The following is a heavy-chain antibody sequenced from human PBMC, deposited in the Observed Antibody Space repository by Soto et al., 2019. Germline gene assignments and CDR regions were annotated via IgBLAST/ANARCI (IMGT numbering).Heavy chain of an antibody. D-gene: IGHD5-18*01. J-gene: IGHJ5*02. CDR2: INHSGST. Sequence: QVQLQQWGAGLLKPSETLSLTCAVYGGSFSGYYWSWIRQPPGKGLEWIGEINHSGSTNYNPSLKSRGTISVDTSKYQCSLKLSSVTAADTAVYYCAAQTAMGPEGWFDPWGQGTLVTVSS. V-gene: IGHV4-34*01. CDR3: AAQTAMGPEGWFDP. CDR1: GGSFSGYY.